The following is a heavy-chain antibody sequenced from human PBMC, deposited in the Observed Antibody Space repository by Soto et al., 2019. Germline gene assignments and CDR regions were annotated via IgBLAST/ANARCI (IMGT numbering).Heavy chain of an antibody. D-gene: IGHD2-15*01. V-gene: IGHV3-30-3*01. CDR1: GFTFSKFD. CDR3: ARGDQYDILLRYYAMDV. J-gene: IGHJ6*02. Sequence: QVQLVESGGGVVQPGTSLRLSCVASGFTFSKFDMHWIRQTPDKRLQWVAFIAYDGINKYYTGSVKGRFTVSRDNSKSTVSLQMNNLGLEDTATYFCARGDQYDILLRYYAMDVWGHGTTVTISS. CDR2: IAYDGINK.